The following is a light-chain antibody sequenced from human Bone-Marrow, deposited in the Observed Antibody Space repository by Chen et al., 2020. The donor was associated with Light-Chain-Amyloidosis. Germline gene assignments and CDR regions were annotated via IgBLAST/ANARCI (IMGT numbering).Light chain of an antibody. CDR1: NIGSTS. CDR3: QVWDRGSDRPV. V-gene: IGLV3-21*02. CDR2: DDS. Sequence: SYVLTQPSSVSVAPGQTATIACGGNNIGSTSVHWYQQTPGQAPLLVVYDDSDRPSGIPERLSGSNSGNTATLTISRVEAGDEADYYCQVWDRGSDRPVFGGGTKVTVL. J-gene: IGLJ3*02.